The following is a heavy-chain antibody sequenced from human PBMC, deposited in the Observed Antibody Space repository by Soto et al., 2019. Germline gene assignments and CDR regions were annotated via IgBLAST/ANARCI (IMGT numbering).Heavy chain of an antibody. CDR3: ATGSGGSLRYFDWLLEL. J-gene: IGHJ4*01. CDR1: GYTLTELS. Sequence: ASVKVSCKVSGYTLTELSMHWVRHAPGKGLEWMGGFDPEDGETIYAQKFQGRVTMTEDTSTDTAYMELSSLRSEDTAVYYCATGSGGSLRYFDWLLELWGQGTLVTVSS. V-gene: IGHV1-24*01. D-gene: IGHD3-9*01. CDR2: FDPEDGET.